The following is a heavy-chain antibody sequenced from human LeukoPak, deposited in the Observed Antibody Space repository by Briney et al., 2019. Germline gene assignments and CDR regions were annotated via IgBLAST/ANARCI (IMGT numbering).Heavy chain of an antibody. J-gene: IGHJ4*02. CDR2: IYYSGST. Sequence: SETLSLTCTVSGGSISSYYWSWIRQPPGKGLEWIGYIYYSGSTNYNPSLKSRVTISVDTSKNQFSLKLSSVTAADTAVYYCARIYDSSGCLDYWGQGTLVTVSS. CDR1: GGSISSYY. D-gene: IGHD3-22*01. CDR3: ARIYDSSGCLDY. V-gene: IGHV4-59*01.